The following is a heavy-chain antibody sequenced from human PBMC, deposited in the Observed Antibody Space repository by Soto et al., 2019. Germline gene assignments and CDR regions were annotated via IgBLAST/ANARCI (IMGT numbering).Heavy chain of an antibody. Sequence: SETLSLTCTVSGGSISSGDYYWSWIRQPPGKGLEWIGYIYYSGSTYYNPSLKSRVTISVDTSKNQFSLKLSSVTAADTAVYYCARGDYDILTGYYSPADNDDWYDPWSQGTLVTGSS. CDR2: IYYSGST. CDR1: GGSISSGDYY. D-gene: IGHD3-9*01. J-gene: IGHJ5*02. V-gene: IGHV4-30-4*01. CDR3: ARGDYDILTGYYSPADNDDWYDP.